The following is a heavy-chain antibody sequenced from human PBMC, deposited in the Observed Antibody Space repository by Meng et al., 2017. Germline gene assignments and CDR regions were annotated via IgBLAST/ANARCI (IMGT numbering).Heavy chain of an antibody. V-gene: IGHV4-4*07. Sequence: SETLSPTCTVSGGSISSYYWSWIRQPAGKGLEWIGRIYTSGSTNYNPSLKSRVTMSVDTSKNQFSLKLSSVTAADTAVYYCARAQRITMVRGVIHTINWFDPWGQGTLVTVSS. CDR2: IYTSGST. J-gene: IGHJ5*02. CDR3: ARAQRITMVRGVIHTINWFDP. CDR1: GGSISSYY. D-gene: IGHD3-10*01.